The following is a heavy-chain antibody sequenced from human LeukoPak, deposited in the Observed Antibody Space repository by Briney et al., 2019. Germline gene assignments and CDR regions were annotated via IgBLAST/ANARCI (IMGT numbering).Heavy chain of an antibody. CDR3: AGGDYDLDS. V-gene: IGHV4-34*01. Sequence: SETLTLTCAVYGGSFSGYYCSWIRQPPGKGLEWIGEINHSGSTNYNPSLKSRVTISVDTSKNQFSLKLSSVTAADTAVYYCAGGDYDLDSWGQGTMVTVSS. D-gene: IGHD3-3*01. CDR1: GGSFSGYY. J-gene: IGHJ3*01. CDR2: INHSGST.